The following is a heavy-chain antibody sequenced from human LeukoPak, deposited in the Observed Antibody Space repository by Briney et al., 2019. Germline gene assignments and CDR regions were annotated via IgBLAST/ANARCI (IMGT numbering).Heavy chain of an antibody. V-gene: IGHV1-24*01. CDR2: FDPEDGET. J-gene: IGHJ4*02. D-gene: IGHD1-7*01. CDR1: GYTLTELS. CDR3: ATGPKSWNSPFDY. Sequence: ASVKVSCKVSGYTLTELSMHWVRQAPGKGLEWMGGFDPEDGETIYAQKFQGRVTMTEDTSTDTAYMELSSLRSEDTALYYCATGPKSWNSPFDYWGQGTLVTVSS.